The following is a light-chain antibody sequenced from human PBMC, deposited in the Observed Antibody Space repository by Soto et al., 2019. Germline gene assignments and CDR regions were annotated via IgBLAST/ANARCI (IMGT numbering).Light chain of an antibody. CDR2: GAS. CDR1: QSVSNNY. J-gene: IGKJ1*01. Sequence: EIVLTQSPGTLSLAPGEGATLSCRASQSVSNNYLAWYQQKPGQAPRLLIYGASNRATGIPDRFSGSGSGTDFTLTISRLEPEDFAVYYCQQYGGSPRTFGQGTKVDVK. V-gene: IGKV3-20*01. CDR3: QQYGGSPRT.